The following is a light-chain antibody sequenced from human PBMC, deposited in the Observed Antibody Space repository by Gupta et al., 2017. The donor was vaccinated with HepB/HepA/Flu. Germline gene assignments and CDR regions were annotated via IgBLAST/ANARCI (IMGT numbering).Light chain of an antibody. V-gene: IGKV3-15*01. Sequence: EIVMTQSPATLSVSPGERATLSCRASQSVSSNLAWYQQKPGQAPRLLIYGASTRDTGIPARFSGSGYGTEFTLTSSSRQSEDFAVYYCQQYKNWPPYTFGQGTKLEIK. CDR2: GAS. CDR3: QQYKNWPPYT. CDR1: QSVSSN. J-gene: IGKJ2*01.